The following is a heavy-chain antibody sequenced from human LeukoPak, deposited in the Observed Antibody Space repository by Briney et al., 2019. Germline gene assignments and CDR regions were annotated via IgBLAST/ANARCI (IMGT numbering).Heavy chain of an antibody. D-gene: IGHD3-22*01. CDR2: ISGRSNHI. CDR1: GFTFSRYN. J-gene: IGHJ4*01. Sequence: PGGSLRLSCAGSGFTFSRYNLNWFRQAPGKGLERVSSISGRSNHIFYADSVKGRFTISRDNAKNSLYLQMNSLGAEDTAVYYCAREGTYDSSGLDYWGQATLVTVS. CDR3: AREGTYDSSGLDY. V-gene: IGHV3-21*01.